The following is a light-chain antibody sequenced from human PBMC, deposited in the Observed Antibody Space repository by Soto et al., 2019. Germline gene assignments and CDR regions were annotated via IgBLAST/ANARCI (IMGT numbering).Light chain of an antibody. CDR2: DAS. J-gene: IGKJ1*01. Sequence: ERVLTQSPATLSLSPGERATLSCRASQSVSSYLAWYQQKPGQAPRLLIYDASNRATGIPARFSGSGSGTDFTLTISSLEPEDFAVYYCQQRSNWPPLWTFGQGTKVDIK. CDR3: QQRSNWPPLWT. V-gene: IGKV3-11*01. CDR1: QSVSSY.